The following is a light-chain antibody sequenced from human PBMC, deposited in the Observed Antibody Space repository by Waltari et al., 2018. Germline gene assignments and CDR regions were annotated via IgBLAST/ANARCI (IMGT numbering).Light chain of an antibody. V-gene: IGKV3-15*01. CDR2: EAK. CDR3: HQYNYWPPAYT. J-gene: IGKJ2*01. Sequence: EVVLTQSPGALSVSPGESATLSCRASRNVGSSLAWYQQTPGQAPRLLGYEAKNRATDVPARFSGSGYGTQFTLTISSLQSEDFGVYYCHQYNYWPPAYTFGQGTKLEIK. CDR1: RNVGSS.